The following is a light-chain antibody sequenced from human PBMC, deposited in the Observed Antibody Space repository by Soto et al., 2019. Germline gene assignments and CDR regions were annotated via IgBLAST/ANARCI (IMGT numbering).Light chain of an antibody. CDR2: EVS. Sequence: SVLTQPPSASGSPGQSVTISCTGTSSDVGGYNFVSWYQQHPGKAPKLLIYEVSKRPSGVPDRFSGSKSGYTASLTVSGLQAEDEADYYCSSKAGGYNWVFGGGTKLTVL. CDR1: SSDVGGYNF. V-gene: IGLV2-8*01. J-gene: IGLJ3*02. CDR3: SSKAGGYNWV.